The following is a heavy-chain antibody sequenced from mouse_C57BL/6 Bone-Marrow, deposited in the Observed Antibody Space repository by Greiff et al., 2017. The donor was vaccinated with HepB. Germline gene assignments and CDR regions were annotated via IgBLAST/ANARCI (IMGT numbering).Heavy chain of an antibody. CDR2: IDPSDSYT. CDR3: ARSHYAMDY. Sequence: QVQLQQPGAELVMPGASVKLSCKASGYTFTSYWMHWVKQRPGQGLEWIGEIDPSDSYTNYNQKVKGKSTLTVDKSSSTAYMQLSSLTSEDSAVYYCARSHYAMDYWGQGTSVTVSS. J-gene: IGHJ4*01. V-gene: IGHV1-69*01. CDR1: GYTFTSYW.